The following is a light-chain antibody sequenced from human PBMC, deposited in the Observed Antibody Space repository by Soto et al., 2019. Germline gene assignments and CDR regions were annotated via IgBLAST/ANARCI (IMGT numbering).Light chain of an antibody. CDR2: ANI. CDR3: QSYASSLSAL. CDR1: SSNIGAGYD. J-gene: IGLJ1*01. V-gene: IGLV1-40*01. Sequence: QSVLTQPPAVSGSPGQRVTISCTGSSSNIGAGYDVHWYQQLPGTAPKLLIYANINRPSGVPDRFSGSKSGTSASLAITGLQAEDEADYYCQSYASSLSALFGNGTKLTVL.